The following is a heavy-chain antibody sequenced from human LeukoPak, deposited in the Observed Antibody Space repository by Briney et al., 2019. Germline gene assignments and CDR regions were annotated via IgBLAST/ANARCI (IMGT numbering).Heavy chain of an antibody. D-gene: IGHD2-2*02. V-gene: IGHV4-59*01. CDR3: AREFYTALRS. CDR2: ISYSGST. Sequence: SETLSLTCSVSGGSISSYYWRWIRQPPGKGLEWIGYISYSGSTNYNPSLKSRVTISVDTSKNQFSLKLSSVTAADTAVYYCAREFYTALRSWGQGTLVTVSS. J-gene: IGHJ5*02. CDR1: GGSISSYY.